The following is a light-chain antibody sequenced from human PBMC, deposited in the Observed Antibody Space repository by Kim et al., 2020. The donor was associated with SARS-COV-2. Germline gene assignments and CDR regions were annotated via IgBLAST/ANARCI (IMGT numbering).Light chain of an antibody. V-gene: IGLV1-47*01. J-gene: IGLJ3*02. CDR2: RNN. CDR3: ATWDDSLRACV. Sequence: QSVTISCAGSTSNIGSNSVSWYQQLPGTAPKLLIYRNNQRPSGVPDRFSGSRSGTSASLAISGLRSEDEGDFYWATWDDSLRACVFGGGTQLTVL. CDR1: TSNIGSNS.